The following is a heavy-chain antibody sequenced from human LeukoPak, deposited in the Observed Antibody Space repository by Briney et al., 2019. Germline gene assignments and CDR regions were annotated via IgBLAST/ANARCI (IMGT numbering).Heavy chain of an antibody. CDR3: AKDPNSSSWYFQH. V-gene: IGHV3-23*01. CDR2: ISGSGGST. CDR1: GFTFSSYA. J-gene: IGHJ1*01. Sequence: GGSLRLSCAASGFTFSSYAMSWVRQAPVKGLEWVSAISGSGGSTYYADSVKGRFTISRDNSKNTLYLQMNSLRAEDTAVYYCAKDPNSSSWYFQHWGQGTLVTVSS. D-gene: IGHD6-13*01.